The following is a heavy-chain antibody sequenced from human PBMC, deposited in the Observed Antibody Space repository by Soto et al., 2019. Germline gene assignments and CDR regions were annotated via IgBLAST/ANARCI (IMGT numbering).Heavy chain of an antibody. J-gene: IGHJ4*02. CDR2: IYWDDDK. CDR1: GFSLSTSGVG. V-gene: IGHV2-5*02. D-gene: IGHD6-13*01. CDR3: AHRNIAAAGSWDVGSFDY. Sequence: QITLKESGPTLVRPTQTLTLTCTFSGFSLSTSGVGLGWIRQPPGKALEYLALIYWDDDKRYSPSLRSRLTISKDTSNTPVVLPLTNMDPVDTATYYCAHRNIAAAGSWDVGSFDYWGQGTLVTVSS.